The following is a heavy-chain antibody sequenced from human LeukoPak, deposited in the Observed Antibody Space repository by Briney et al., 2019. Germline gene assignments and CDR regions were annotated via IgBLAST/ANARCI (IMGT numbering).Heavy chain of an antibody. CDR3: ARDRVGRGDNWFDP. V-gene: IGHV4-30-2*01. Sequence: PSQTLSLTCAVSGGSISSGGYSWSWIRQPPGKGLEWIGYIYHSGSTYYNPSLKSRVTISVDRFKNQFSLKLSSVTAADTAVYYCARDRVGRGDNWFDPWGQGTLVTVSS. CDR2: IYHSGST. CDR1: GGSISSGGYS. J-gene: IGHJ5*02. D-gene: IGHD2-15*01.